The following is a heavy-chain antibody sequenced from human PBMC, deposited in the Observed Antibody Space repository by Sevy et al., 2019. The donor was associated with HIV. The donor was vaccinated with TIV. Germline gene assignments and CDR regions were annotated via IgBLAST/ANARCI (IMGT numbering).Heavy chain of an antibody. CDR1: GGSISSGGYY. J-gene: IGHJ5*02. CDR3: ARDLKVQYYYDSSGYPGGFDP. V-gene: IGHV4-31*03. D-gene: IGHD3-22*01. Sequence: SETLSLTCTVSGGSISSGGYYWSWIRQHPGKGLEWIGYIYYSGSTYYNPSLKSRVTISVDTSKNQFSLKLSSVTAADTAVYYWARDLKVQYYYDSSGYPGGFDPWGQGTLVTVSS. CDR2: IYYSGST.